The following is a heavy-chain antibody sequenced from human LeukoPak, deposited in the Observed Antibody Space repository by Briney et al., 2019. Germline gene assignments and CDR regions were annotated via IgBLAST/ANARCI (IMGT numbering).Heavy chain of an antibody. Sequence: SETLSLTCTVSGGSISSSHYYWGWLRQPPGTGLEWIGSIYYSGRTYYNPSLKSRVTISIHTSKNQFSLKLSSVTAADTAVYYCAREGGVGATFDYWGQGTLVTVSS. J-gene: IGHJ4*02. CDR2: IYYSGRT. CDR3: AREGGVGATFDY. D-gene: IGHD1-26*01. V-gene: IGHV4-39*07. CDR1: GGSISSSHYY.